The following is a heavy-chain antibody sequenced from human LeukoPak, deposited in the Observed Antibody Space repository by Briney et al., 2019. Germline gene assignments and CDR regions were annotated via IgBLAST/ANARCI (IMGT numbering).Heavy chain of an antibody. CDR1: GFTVSSNY. Sequence: GGSLRLSCAASGFTVSSNYMSWVRQAPGKGLEWVSVIYSGGSTYYADSVRGRFTISRDNSKNTVSLQMESLRAEDTALYYCAKDYAVGSIDYWGQGTLVTVSS. CDR3: AKDYAVGSIDY. V-gene: IGHV3-53*01. D-gene: IGHD3-16*01. J-gene: IGHJ4*02. CDR2: IYSGGST.